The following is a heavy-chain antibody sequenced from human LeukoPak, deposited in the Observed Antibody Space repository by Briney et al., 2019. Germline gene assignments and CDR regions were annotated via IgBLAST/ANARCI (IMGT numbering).Heavy chain of an antibody. CDR1: GGSISSYY. J-gene: IGHJ3*02. V-gene: IGHV4-59*12. D-gene: IGHD2-2*02. CDR2: IYYSGST. Sequence: PSETLSLTCTVSGGSISSYYWSWIRQPPGKGLEWIGYIYYSGSTNYNPSLKSRVTISVDTSKNQFSLKLSSVTAADTAVYYCARPLEYQLLYRDAFDIWGQGTMVTVSS. CDR3: ARPLEYQLLYRDAFDI.